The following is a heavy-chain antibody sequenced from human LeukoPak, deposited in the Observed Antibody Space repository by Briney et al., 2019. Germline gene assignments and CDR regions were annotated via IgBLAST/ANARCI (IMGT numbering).Heavy chain of an antibody. V-gene: IGHV5-51*01. Sequence: GESLKISCKGSGYSFTSYWISWVRQMPGKGLEWMGIIYPDDSDTRYSPSFEGQVTISADESISTAYLQWSSLKASDTAMYYCARSGCSGGSCLTNDFDYWGQGTLVTVSS. D-gene: IGHD2-15*01. J-gene: IGHJ4*02. CDR1: GYSFTSYW. CDR3: ARSGCSGGSCLTNDFDY. CDR2: IYPDDSDT.